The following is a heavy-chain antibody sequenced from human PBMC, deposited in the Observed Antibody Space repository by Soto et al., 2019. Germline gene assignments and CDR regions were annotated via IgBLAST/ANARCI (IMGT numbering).Heavy chain of an antibody. V-gene: IGHV1-18*01. CDR1: GYTFSNDA. Sequence: QVQLVQSGAEVKKPGASVKVSCKASGYTFSNDAITWVRQAPGQGLEWMGWVSAYNGNTNYAQKFKGRVTMTTDTSTSKAYMEIRSLRYDDTAVYFCARASRYYWNYMMYWGQGTVVIVSS. CDR3: ARASRYYWNYMMY. D-gene: IGHD1-7*01. CDR2: VSAYNGNT. J-gene: IGHJ4*02.